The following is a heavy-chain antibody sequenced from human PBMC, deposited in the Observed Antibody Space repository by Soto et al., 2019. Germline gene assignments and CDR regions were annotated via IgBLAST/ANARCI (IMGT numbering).Heavy chain of an antibody. D-gene: IGHD4-17*01. CDR2: IIPIFGTA. CDR1: GGTFSSYA. CDR3: ARLRKFINYGGQVRPEASYGMDV. V-gene: IGHV1-69*06. Sequence: ASVKVSCKASGGTFSSYAISWVRQAPGQGLEWMGGIIPIFGTANYAQKFQGRVTITADKSTSTAYMELSSLRSEDTAVYYCARLRKFINYGGQVRPEASYGMDVWGQGTTVTVSS. J-gene: IGHJ6*02.